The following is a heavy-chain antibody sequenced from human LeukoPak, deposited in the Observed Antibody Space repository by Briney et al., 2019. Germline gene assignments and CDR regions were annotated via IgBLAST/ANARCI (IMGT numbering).Heavy chain of an antibody. Sequence: PGGSLRLSCAASGFTFSSYSMNWVRQAPGKELEWVSSISSSSSYIYYADSVKGRFTISRDNAKNSLYLQMNSLRAEDTAVYYCARKTVGDFDYWGQGTLVTVSS. D-gene: IGHD1-26*01. J-gene: IGHJ4*02. CDR2: ISSSSSYI. V-gene: IGHV3-21*01. CDR3: ARKTVGDFDY. CDR1: GFTFSSYS.